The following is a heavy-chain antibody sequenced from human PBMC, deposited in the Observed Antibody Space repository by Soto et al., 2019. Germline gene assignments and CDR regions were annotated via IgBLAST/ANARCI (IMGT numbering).Heavy chain of an antibody. Sequence: QVQLVQSGAEVKKPGSSVKVSCKVSGGSFREYAISWVRQAPGQGLEWMGGIIPMFGSPNYAQKFQGRVTIIADESTSTGYMELSSLTYDDTAVYYCARDSTAMITTSFDYWGQGTLVTVSS. V-gene: IGHV1-69*01. CDR1: GGSFREYA. D-gene: IGHD3-16*01. CDR2: IIPMFGSP. J-gene: IGHJ4*02. CDR3: ARDSTAMITTSFDY.